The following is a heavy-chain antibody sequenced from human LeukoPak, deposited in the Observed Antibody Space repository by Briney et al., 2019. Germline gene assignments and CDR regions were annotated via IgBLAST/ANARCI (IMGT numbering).Heavy chain of an antibody. Sequence: GGSLRLSCAASGFTFSSYDIHWVRQATGKGLEWVSGIGTAGEIYYPGSVKGRFTISRENAKNSLYLQMNSLRAGDTAVYCCARAAYSSTWYSRYFDLWGRGTLVTVSS. CDR1: GFTFSSYD. V-gene: IGHV3-13*01. D-gene: IGHD6-13*01. CDR3: ARAAYSSTWYSRYFDL. J-gene: IGHJ2*01. CDR2: IGTAGEI.